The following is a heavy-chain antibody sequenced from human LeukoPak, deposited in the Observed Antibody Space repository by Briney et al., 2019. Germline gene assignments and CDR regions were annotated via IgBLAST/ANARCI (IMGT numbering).Heavy chain of an antibody. CDR2: IYTSGST. V-gene: IGHV4-61*02. CDR3: ARALNLLDPVTLDY. Sequence: SETLSLTCTVSGGSISSGSYYWSWIRQPAGKGLEWIGRIYTSGSTNYNPSLKSRVTISVDTSKNQFSLKLSSVTAADTAVYYCARALNLLDPVTLDYWGQGTLVTVSS. CDR1: GGSISSGSYY. J-gene: IGHJ4*02. D-gene: IGHD1-1*01.